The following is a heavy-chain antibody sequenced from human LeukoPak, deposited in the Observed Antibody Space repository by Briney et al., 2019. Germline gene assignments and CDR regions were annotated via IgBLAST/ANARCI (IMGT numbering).Heavy chain of an antibody. CDR2: IYYSGST. D-gene: IGHD1-26*01. CDR3: ARRIVGVTDYFDY. J-gene: IGHJ4*02. V-gene: IGHV4-59*01. CDR1: GGSISSYY. Sequence: SETLSLTCTVSGGSISSYYWSWIRQPPGKGLEWIGYIYYSGSTNYNPSLKSRVTISVDTSKNQFSLKLSSVTAADTAVYYCARRIVGVTDYFDYWGQGTLVTVSS.